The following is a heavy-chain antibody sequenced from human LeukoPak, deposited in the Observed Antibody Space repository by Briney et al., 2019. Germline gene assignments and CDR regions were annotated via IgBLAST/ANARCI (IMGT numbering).Heavy chain of an antibody. V-gene: IGHV1-46*01. CDR2: INPSGGST. D-gene: IGHD5-24*01. CDR1: GYTFTSYG. CDR3: ARAPSMATPYYFDY. Sequence: ASVKVSCKASGYTFTSYGISWVRQAPGQGLEWMGIINPSGGSTSYAQKFQGRVTMTRDTSTSTVYMELSSLRSEDTAVYYCARAPSMATPYYFDYWGQGTLVTVSS. J-gene: IGHJ4*02.